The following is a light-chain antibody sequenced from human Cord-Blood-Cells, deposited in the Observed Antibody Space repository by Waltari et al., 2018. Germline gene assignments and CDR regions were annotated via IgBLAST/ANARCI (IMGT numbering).Light chain of an antibody. J-gene: IGLJ3*02. CDR2: EDN. CDR3: QSYDSSNHWV. Sequence: NFMLTPPPSVSEPPGKEVTFSCTRSSGSIASTHVQCHQQRPGSSPTTVIYEDNQRPSGVPDRFSGSIDSSSNSASLTISGLKTEDEADYYCQSYDSSNHWVFGGGTKLTVL. V-gene: IGLV6-57*01. CDR1: SGSIASTH.